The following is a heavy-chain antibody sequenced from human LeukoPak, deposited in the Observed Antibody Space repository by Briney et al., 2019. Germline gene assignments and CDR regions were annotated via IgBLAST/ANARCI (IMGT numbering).Heavy chain of an antibody. V-gene: IGHV3-53*01. CDR2: ICSGGNT. CDR1: GFTFSNAC. D-gene: IGHD2-15*01. J-gene: IGHJ4*02. CDR3: ARRYCSGGTCYFFDY. Sequence: GGSLRPSCTASGFTFSNACMSWVRQAPGKGLEWVSLICSGGNTYYADSVKGRFTISRDDSKNTLYLQMNSLRAEDTAVYYCARRYCSGGTCYFFDYWGQGTLVTVSS.